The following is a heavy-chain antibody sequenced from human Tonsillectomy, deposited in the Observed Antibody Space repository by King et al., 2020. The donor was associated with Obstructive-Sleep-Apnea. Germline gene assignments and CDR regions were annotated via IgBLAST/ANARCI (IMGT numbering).Heavy chain of an antibody. CDR2: ISSNSRTI. D-gene: IGHD6-19*01. CDR1: GFTFSTYS. CDR3: ARDLAVARTAY. Sequence: VQLVESGGGLVQPGGSLRLSCAASGFTFSTYSMNWVRQAPGKGLEWVSYISSNSRTIYYADSLKGRFTISRDNAKNTLYLQLNSLRAEDTAMYYCARDLAVARTAYWGQGTLVTVSS. J-gene: IGHJ4*02. V-gene: IGHV3-48*04.